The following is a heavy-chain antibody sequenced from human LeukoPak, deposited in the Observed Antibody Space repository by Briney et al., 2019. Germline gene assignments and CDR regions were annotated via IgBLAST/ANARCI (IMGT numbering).Heavy chain of an antibody. V-gene: IGHV3-30*18. CDR1: GFTFSSYG. J-gene: IGHJ3*02. CDR2: ISYDGSNK. D-gene: IGHD3-3*01. CDR3: AKEQGRFWSGYYTYEAFDI. Sequence: GGSLRLSCAASGFTFSSYGIQWVRQAPGKGLEWVAVISYDGSNKYYADPVKGRFTISRDNSKNTLYLQMNSLRAEDTAVYYCAKEQGRFWSGYYTYEAFDIWGQGTMVTVSS.